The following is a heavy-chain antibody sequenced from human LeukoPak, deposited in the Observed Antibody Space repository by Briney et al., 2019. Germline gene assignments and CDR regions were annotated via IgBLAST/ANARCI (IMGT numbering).Heavy chain of an antibody. Sequence: PSETLSLTCTVSGGSISSGSYYWSWIRQPAGKGLEWIGRIYTSGSTNYNPSLKSRVTISVDTSKNQFSLKLSSVTAADTAVYYCARRIVVVPAASWFDPWGQGTLVTVSS. CDR2: IYTSGST. V-gene: IGHV4-61*02. D-gene: IGHD2-2*01. CDR3: ARRIVVVPAASWFDP. CDR1: GGSISSGSYY. J-gene: IGHJ5*02.